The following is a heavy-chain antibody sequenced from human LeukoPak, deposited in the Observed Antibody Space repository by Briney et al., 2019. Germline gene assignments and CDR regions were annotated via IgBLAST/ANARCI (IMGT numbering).Heavy chain of an antibody. CDR3: ARMYYDFWSGFDY. V-gene: IGHV4-59*01. CDR1: GGSISSYY. J-gene: IGHJ4*02. CDR2: IYYSGST. Sequence: PSQTLSLTCTVPGGSISSYYWSWIRQPPGKGLEWIGYIYYSGSTNYNPSLKSRVTISVDTSKNQFSLKLSSVTAADTAVYYCARMYYDFWSGFDYWGQGTLVTVSS. D-gene: IGHD3-3*01.